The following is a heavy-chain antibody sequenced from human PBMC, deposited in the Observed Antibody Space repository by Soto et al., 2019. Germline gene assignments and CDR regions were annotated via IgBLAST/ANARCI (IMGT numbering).Heavy chain of an antibody. D-gene: IGHD3-3*01. CDR2: MNPNSGNT. J-gene: IGHJ6*02. CDR3: ARRAPRITIFGVVNSYYGMDV. CDR1: GYTFTSYA. Sequence: SVKVSCKASGYTFTSYAMHWVRQAPGQGLEWMGWMNPNSGNTGYAQKFQGRVTMTRNTSISTAYMELSSLRSEDTAVYYCARRAPRITIFGVVNSYYGMDVWGQGTTVTVSS. V-gene: IGHV1-8*02.